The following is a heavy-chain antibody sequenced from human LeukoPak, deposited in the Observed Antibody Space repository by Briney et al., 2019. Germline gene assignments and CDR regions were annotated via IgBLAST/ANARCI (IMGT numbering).Heavy chain of an antibody. V-gene: IGHV3-48*03. CDR1: GFGLSNYE. CDR2: ISTSGSTT. Sequence: GGSPRLSCAASGFGLSNYEMNWVRQAPGKGLEWVSYISTSGSTTYYADSVKGRFTISRDNAKNSLYLQMNSLRAEDTALYYCAKDMRYSSSWYDFDYWGQGTLVTVSS. J-gene: IGHJ4*02. D-gene: IGHD6-13*01. CDR3: AKDMRYSSSWYDFDY.